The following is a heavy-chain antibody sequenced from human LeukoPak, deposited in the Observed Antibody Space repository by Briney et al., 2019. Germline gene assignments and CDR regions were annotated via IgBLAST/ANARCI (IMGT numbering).Heavy chain of an antibody. CDR3: AKGRSIGTYYTFDH. V-gene: IGHV3-23*01. CDR2: ISASAAMT. CDR1: GFTFNNYV. Sequence: GGSLRLSCEASGFTFNNYVMTWVRQAPGKGLERVSSISASAAMTYYADSVKGRFTVSRDNSNNRLYLQMSGLTAADTAVYYCAKGRSIGTYYTFDHWGQGTLVTVSS. J-gene: IGHJ4*02. D-gene: IGHD1-26*01.